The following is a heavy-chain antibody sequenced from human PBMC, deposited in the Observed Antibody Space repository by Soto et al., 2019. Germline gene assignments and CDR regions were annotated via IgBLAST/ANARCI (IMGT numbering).Heavy chain of an antibody. V-gene: IGHV4-4*07. J-gene: IGHJ6*02. Sequence: PSETLSLTCTVSGGSISSYYWSWIRQPAGKGLEWIGRIYTSGSTNYNPSLKSRVTMSVDTSKNQFSLKLSSVTAADTAVYYCARGFGGYCSSTSCYRGYGMDVCGQRTTVTVSS. CDR3: ARGFGGYCSSTSCYRGYGMDV. D-gene: IGHD2-2*01. CDR1: GGSISSYY. CDR2: IYTSGST.